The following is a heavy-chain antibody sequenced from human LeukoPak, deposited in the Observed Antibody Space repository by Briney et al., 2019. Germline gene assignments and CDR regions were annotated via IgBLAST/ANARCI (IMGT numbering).Heavy chain of an antibody. V-gene: IGHV3-7*01. CDR2: IKQDGTEK. CDR3: ARDPYSGSYGPYYYYYMDV. Sequence: GGSLRLSCGASGFTISEYWMSWVRQAPGKGLEWVANIKQDGTEKNYVDSVKGRLTISRDNAKNSLYLQMDSLRVEDTAVYYCARDPYSGSYGPYYYYYMDVWGKGTTVTISS. J-gene: IGHJ6*03. CDR1: GFTISEYW. D-gene: IGHD1-26*01.